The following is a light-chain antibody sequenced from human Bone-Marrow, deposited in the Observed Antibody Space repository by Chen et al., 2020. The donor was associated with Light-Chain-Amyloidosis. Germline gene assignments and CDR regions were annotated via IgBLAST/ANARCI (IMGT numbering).Light chain of an antibody. CDR2: AVS. Sequence: QSALTQPASVSGSPGQSITISCTGTSGDVGTYNYVSWYQQHPGKAPKVMIYAVSNRPSGVSNLFSGSRSGNTASLTISGIQAEDEADYYCSSLTSSSSYVFGPGTKVTVL. CDR1: SGDVGTYNY. CDR3: SSLTSSSSYV. J-gene: IGLJ1*01. V-gene: IGLV2-14*01.